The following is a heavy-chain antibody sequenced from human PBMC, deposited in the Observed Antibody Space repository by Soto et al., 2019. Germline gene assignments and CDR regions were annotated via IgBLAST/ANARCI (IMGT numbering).Heavy chain of an antibody. Sequence: PGGSLRLSCSASGFTVSSNYMSWVRQAPGKGLEWVSVIYTGDSTDYADSVKDRFTISRDNSKNTLYLQMNSLRAEDTAVYYCARGGFSNYEWRAYYYYLDVWGKGTTVTVSS. CDR3: ARGGFSNYEWRAYYYYLDV. CDR2: IYTGDST. CDR1: GFTVSSNY. V-gene: IGHV3-66*01. D-gene: IGHD4-4*01. J-gene: IGHJ6*03.